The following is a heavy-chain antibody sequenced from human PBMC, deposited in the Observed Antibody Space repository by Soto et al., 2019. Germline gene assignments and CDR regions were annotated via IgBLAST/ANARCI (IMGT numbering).Heavy chain of an antibody. CDR3: ARGAARAIDY. Sequence: QVQLQESGPGLVKPSETLSLTCTVSGPSISGYYWSWIRQPPGKGLEWIGYIYYSGSTFYNPSLKSRLTVSVDTSKNQFSLRLSSVTAADTAVYFCARGAARAIDYWGQGTLVTVSS. CDR1: GPSISGYY. V-gene: IGHV4-59*01. CDR2: IYYSGST. D-gene: IGHD6-6*01. J-gene: IGHJ4*02.